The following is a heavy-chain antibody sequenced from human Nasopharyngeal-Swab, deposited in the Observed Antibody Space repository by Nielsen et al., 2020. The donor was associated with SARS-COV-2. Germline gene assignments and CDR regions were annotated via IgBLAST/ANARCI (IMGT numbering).Heavy chain of an antibody. CDR3: ARVAVAGNPRAPYYYYMDV. V-gene: IGHV3-21*01. CDR2: ISSSSSYI. CDR1: GFTFSSYS. J-gene: IGHJ6*03. Sequence: GESLKISCAASGFTFSSYSMNWVRQAPGKGLEWVSSISSSSSYIYSADSVKGRFTISRDNAKNSLYLQMNSLRAEDTAVYYCARVAVAGNPRAPYYYYMDVWGKGTTVTVSS. D-gene: IGHD6-19*01.